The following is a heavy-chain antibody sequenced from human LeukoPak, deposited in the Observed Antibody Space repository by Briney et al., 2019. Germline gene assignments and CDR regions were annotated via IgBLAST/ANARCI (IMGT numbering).Heavy chain of an antibody. D-gene: IGHD4-23*01. CDR1: GGSISSSSYY. Sequence: SETLSLTCTVSGGSISSSSYYWGWIRQPPGKGLEWIGSIYYGGSTYYNPSLKSRVTISVDTSKNQFSLKLSSVTAADTAVYYCARHDYGGNSGLVWFDPWGQGTLVTVSS. V-gene: IGHV4-39*01. J-gene: IGHJ5*02. CDR2: IYYGGST. CDR3: ARHDYGGNSGLVWFDP.